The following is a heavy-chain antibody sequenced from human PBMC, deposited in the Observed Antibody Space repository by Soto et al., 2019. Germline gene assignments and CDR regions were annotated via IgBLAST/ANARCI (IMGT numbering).Heavy chain of an antibody. V-gene: IGHV2-26*01. CDR2: IFSNDEK. CDR3: ARIRHSPLGSSYQVLDY. Sequence: QVTLKESGPVLVKPTETLTLTCTVSGFSLSNAKMGVNWIRQPPGKALEWLAHIFSNDEKSYSTSLKSRLTNSKDTSKSQLVLTMTNMDPVGTATYYCARIRHSPLGSSYQVLDYWGQGNLVTVSS. J-gene: IGHJ4*02. CDR1: GFSLSNAKMG. D-gene: IGHD6-6*01.